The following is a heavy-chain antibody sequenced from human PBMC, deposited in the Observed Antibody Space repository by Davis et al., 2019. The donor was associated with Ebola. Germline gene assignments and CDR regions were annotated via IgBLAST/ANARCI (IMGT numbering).Heavy chain of an antibody. D-gene: IGHD7-27*01. CDR3: ARGTKLTGESWFDP. Sequence: PGGSLRLSCAASSFTFSSYALHWVRQAPGKGLEWMAVISYDGSNKYYADSVKGRFTISRDNAKKSPYLQMNSLRAEDTAVYYCARGTKLTGESWFDPWGQGTLVTVSS. J-gene: IGHJ5*02. V-gene: IGHV3-30*04. CDR2: ISYDGSNK. CDR1: SFTFSSYA.